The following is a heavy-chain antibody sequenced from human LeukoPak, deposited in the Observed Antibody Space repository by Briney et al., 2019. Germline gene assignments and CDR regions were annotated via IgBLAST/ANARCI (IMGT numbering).Heavy chain of an antibody. CDR1: GVSISSYY. Sequence: SETLSLTCTVSGVSISSYYWSWLRQPPGKGLEWIGYIYYSGSTNYNPSLKSRVTISVDTSKNQFSLKLSSVTAADTAVYYCACSPANWFDPWGQGTLVTVSS. V-gene: IGHV4-59*01. CDR2: IYYSGST. J-gene: IGHJ5*02. D-gene: IGHD2-2*01. CDR3: ACSPANWFDP.